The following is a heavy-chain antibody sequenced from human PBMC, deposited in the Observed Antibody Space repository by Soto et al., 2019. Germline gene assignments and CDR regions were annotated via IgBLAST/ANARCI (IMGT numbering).Heavy chain of an antibody. CDR1: GFTFSSYS. J-gene: IGHJ5*02. CDR2: ISSSSSTI. CDR3: ARDRRIAARPNWFDP. D-gene: IGHD6-6*01. Sequence: PWWSLRLSCSASGFTFSSYSMNWFRQAPGKGLEWVSYISSSSSTIYYADSVKGRFTISRDNAKNSLYLQMNSLRDEDTAVYYCARDRRIAARPNWFDPWGQGTLVTVSS. V-gene: IGHV3-48*02.